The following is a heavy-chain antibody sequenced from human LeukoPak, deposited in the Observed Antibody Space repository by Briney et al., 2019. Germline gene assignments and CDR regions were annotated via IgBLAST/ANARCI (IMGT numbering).Heavy chain of an antibody. CDR3: ARELVPAAMRSFDY. D-gene: IGHD2-2*01. CDR1: GGTFSSYA. J-gene: IGHJ4*02. CDR2: IIPILGIA. Sequence: SVKVSCKASGGTFSSYAISWVRQAPGQGLEWMGRIIPILGIANYAQKFQGRVTITADKYTSTAYMELSSLRSEDTAVYYCARELVPAAMRSFDYWGQGTLVTVSS. V-gene: IGHV1-69*04.